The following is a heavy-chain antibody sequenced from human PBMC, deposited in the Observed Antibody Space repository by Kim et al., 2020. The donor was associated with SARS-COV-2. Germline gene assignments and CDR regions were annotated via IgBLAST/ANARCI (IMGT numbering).Heavy chain of an antibody. Sequence: QKFQGRVTITADKSTSTAYMELSSLRSEDTAVYYCARVVVAATPNYGMDVWGQGTTVTVSS. J-gene: IGHJ6*02. CDR3: ARVVVAATPNYGMDV. V-gene: IGHV1-69*04. D-gene: IGHD2-15*01.